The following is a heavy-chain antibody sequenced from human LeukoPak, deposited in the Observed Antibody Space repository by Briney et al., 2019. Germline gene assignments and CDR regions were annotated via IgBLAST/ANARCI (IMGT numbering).Heavy chain of an antibody. CDR1: GFTFSSYS. V-gene: IGHV3-49*04. CDR2: IRSKAYGGTT. CDR3: TREISYGSGSYYNVVLGY. D-gene: IGHD3-10*01. Sequence: GGSLRLSCAASGFTFSSYSMNWVRQAPGKGLEWVGFIRSKAYGGTTEYAASVKGRFTISRDDSKSIAYLQMNSLKTEDTAVYYCTREISYGSGSYYNVVLGYWGQGTLVTVSS. J-gene: IGHJ4*02.